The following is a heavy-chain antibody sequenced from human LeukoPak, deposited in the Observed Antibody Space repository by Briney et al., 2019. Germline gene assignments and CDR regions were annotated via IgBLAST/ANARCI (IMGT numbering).Heavy chain of an antibody. CDR1: GGSFSGYY. J-gene: IGHJ4*02. Sequence: NSSETLSLTCAVYGGSFSGYYWSWIRQPPGKGLEWIGEINHSGSTNYNPSLKSRVTISVDTSKNQFSLKLSSVTAADTAVYYCARGGIFGVVKKIKNYFDYWGQGTLGTVSS. CDR3: ARGGIFGVVKKIKNYFDY. D-gene: IGHD3-3*01. CDR2: INHSGST. V-gene: IGHV4-34*01.